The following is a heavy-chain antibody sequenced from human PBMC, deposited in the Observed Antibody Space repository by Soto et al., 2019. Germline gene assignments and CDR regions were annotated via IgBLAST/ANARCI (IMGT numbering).Heavy chain of an antibody. V-gene: IGHV3-23*01. D-gene: IGHD3-3*01. Sequence: GGSLRLSCAASGFTFSSCAMGWVRQAPGKGLEWVSDIIDSGGSTYYADSVKGRFTISRDNSKSTLYLQMNSLRAEDTALYYCARDLSRSGYYTSSFDIWGQGTMVTVSS. CDR3: ARDLSRSGYYTSSFDI. CDR1: GFTFSSCA. J-gene: IGHJ3*02. CDR2: IIDSGGST.